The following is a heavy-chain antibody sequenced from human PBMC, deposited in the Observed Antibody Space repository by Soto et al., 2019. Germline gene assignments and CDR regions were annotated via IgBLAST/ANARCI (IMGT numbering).Heavy chain of an antibody. CDR1: GGTFSSYA. Sequence: ASVKVSCKASGGTFSSYAISWVRQAPGQGLEWMGGIIAIYGNTNYAQKFQGRVTMTADTSTSTAYMELRSLRSDDTAVYYCAREGLQSPMDVWGKGTTVTVSS. J-gene: IGHJ6*03. V-gene: IGHV1-69*06. CDR2: IIAIYGNT. D-gene: IGHD2-15*01. CDR3: AREGLQSPMDV.